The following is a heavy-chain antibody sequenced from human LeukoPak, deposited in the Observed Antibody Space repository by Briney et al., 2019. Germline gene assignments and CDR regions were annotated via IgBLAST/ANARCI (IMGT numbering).Heavy chain of an antibody. D-gene: IGHD6-13*01. CDR1: GFTFDDYG. CDR3: ARAGGSSWYAGNKY. Sequence: GGSLRLSCAASGFTFDDYGMSWVRQAPGKGLEWVSGINWNGGSTGYADSVKGRFTFSRDNAKNSLYLQMNSLRAEDTALYHCARAGGSSWYAGNKYWGQGTLVTVSS. J-gene: IGHJ4*02. CDR2: INWNGGST. V-gene: IGHV3-20*01.